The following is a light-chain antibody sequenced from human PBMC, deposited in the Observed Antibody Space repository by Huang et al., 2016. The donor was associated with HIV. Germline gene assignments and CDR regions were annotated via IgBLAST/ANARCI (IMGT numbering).Light chain of an antibody. V-gene: IGKV3-15*01. Sequence: EIVMTQSPATLSVPPGERATLSCRASQSINSNLAWYQQKPGQAPRLLIYGASTRATGIPARFSGIGSGTEFTLTISSLQSEDFAVYYCQQYNNWPPEYTFGQGTKLEIK. CDR2: GAS. CDR1: QSINSN. CDR3: QQYNNWPPEYT. J-gene: IGKJ2*01.